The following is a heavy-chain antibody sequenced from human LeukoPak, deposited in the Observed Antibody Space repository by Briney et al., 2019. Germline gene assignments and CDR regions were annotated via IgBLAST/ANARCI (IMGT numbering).Heavy chain of an antibody. D-gene: IGHD2-21*02. V-gene: IGHV3-7*01. J-gene: IGHJ4*02. Sequence: GGSLRLSCAASGFSFSDYWMSWVRQAPGRGLEWVGNINQDGSQNSSVDSVKGRFTISRDNAVNTLYLQMNSLRVEDTAVYYCVRGSLRLPRSTPDYWGQGTLVTVSS. CDR3: VRGSLRLPRSTPDY. CDR2: INQDGSQN. CDR1: GFSFSDYW.